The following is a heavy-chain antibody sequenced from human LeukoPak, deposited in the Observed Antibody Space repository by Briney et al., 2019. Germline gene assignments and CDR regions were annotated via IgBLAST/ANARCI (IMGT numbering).Heavy chain of an antibody. J-gene: IGHJ4*02. CDR3: ASVYCSSTSCYGFDY. V-gene: IGHV1-46*01. D-gene: IGHD2-2*01. CDR1: GYTFTRYY. CDR2: INPSGGST. Sequence: ASVKVSCKASGYTFTRYYMHWVRQAPGQGLEWMGIINPSGGSTSYAQKFQGRVTMTRDTSTSTVYMELSSLRSEDTAVYYCASVYCSSTSCYGFDYWGQGTRVTVSS.